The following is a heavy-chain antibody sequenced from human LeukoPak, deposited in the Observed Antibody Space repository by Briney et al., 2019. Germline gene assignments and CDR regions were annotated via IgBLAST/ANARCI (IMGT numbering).Heavy chain of an antibody. J-gene: IGHJ5*02. V-gene: IGHV3-48*03. Sequence: GGSLRLSCAASEFTFSSYEMNWVRQAPGKGLEWVSYISSSGSTIYYADSVKGRFTISRDNAKNSLYLQMNSLRAEDTAVYYCARSVRGWYSFYQYNWFDPWGQGTLVTVSS. D-gene: IGHD6-19*01. CDR2: ISSSGSTI. CDR3: ARSVRGWYSFYQYNWFDP. CDR1: EFTFSSYE.